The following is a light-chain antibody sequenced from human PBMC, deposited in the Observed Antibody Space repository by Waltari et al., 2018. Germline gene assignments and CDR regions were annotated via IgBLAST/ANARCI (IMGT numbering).Light chain of an antibody. J-gene: IGKJ1*01. Sequence: RASPSDSRYLKLYQLQPGKAPALLIYAASSLQSGGPSRFSGSGSATDFTLNISSVQPADFATYYCQQSYSTPWTVGQGTKVEIK. V-gene: IGKV1-39*01. CDR1: PSDSRY. CDR3: QQSYSTPWT. CDR2: AAS.